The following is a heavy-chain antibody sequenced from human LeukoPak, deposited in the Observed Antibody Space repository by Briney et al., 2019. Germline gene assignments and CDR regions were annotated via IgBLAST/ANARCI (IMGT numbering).Heavy chain of an antibody. J-gene: IGHJ4*02. D-gene: IGHD2-2*01. CDR1: GYTFTSYG. CDR2: ISAYNGNT. CDR3: ARAEIYDCSSTSCYGHFDY. Sequence: ASVKVSCKASGYTFTSYGISWVRQAPGQGLEWMGWISAYNGNTNYAQKFQGRVTITADKSTSTAYMELSSLRSEDTAVYYCARAEIYDCSSTSCYGHFDYWGQGTLVTVSS. V-gene: IGHV1-18*01.